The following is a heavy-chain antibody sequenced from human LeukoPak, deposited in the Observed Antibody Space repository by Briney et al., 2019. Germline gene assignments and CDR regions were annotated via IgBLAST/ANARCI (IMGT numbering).Heavy chain of an antibody. J-gene: IGHJ4*02. CDR1: GGSFSGYF. D-gene: IGHD3-22*01. Sequence: SETLSLTCVVYGGSFSGYFWSWIRQPPGKGLEWIGEITPSGSTNYSPSLKSRDSISIDTSKKKLSLRLTSVTAADSAVYYCASSFYYDSRDYWGQGTLVTVSS. CDR2: ITPSGST. CDR3: ASSFYYDSRDY. V-gene: IGHV4-34*01.